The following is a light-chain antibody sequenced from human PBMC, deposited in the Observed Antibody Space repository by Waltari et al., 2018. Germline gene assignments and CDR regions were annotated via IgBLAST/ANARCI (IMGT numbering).Light chain of an antibody. Sequence: SYVLTQAPSVSVAPGQTARITCEGTNIGSRSVHWYQQRPGQAPVLVVYDDSDRPSGIPGRFAGSNSGNTATLTISRVEAGDEADYYCQVWDGNSDHWVFGGGTKLTVL. CDR3: QVWDGNSDHWV. V-gene: IGLV3-21*02. J-gene: IGLJ3*02. CDR2: DDS. CDR1: NIGSRS.